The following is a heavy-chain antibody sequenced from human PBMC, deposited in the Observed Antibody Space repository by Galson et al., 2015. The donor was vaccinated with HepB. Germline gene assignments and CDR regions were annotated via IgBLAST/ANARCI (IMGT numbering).Heavy chain of an antibody. CDR1: GFTFSSYG. J-gene: IGHJ4*02. Sequence: SLRLSCAASGFTFSSYGMYWVRQAPGKGLEWVAVIWYDGSIEYYRDSVRGRFTVSRDNSRNTLYLQMSSLRAEDTAVYYCARDLGFGLDYWGQGTLVTVPS. D-gene: IGHD3-16*01. V-gene: IGHV3-33*01. CDR3: ARDLGFGLDY. CDR2: IWYDGSIE.